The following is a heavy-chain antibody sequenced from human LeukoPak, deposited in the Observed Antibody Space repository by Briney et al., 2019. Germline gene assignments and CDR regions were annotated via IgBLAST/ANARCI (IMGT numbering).Heavy chain of an antibody. CDR2: INHSGST. V-gene: IGHV4-34*01. CDR1: GGSFSGYY. Sequence: SETLSLNCAVYGGSFSGYYWSWIRQPPGKGLEWIGEINHSGSTNYNPSLKSRVTISVDTSKNQFSLKLGSVTAADTAVYYCARGDILTGYFREFGFFDYWGQGTLVTVSS. J-gene: IGHJ4*02. D-gene: IGHD3-9*01. CDR3: ARGDILTGYFREFGFFDY.